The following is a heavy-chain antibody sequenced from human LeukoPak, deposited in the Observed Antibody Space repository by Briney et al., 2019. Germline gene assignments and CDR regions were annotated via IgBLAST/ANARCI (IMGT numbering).Heavy chain of an antibody. CDR2: INSDGSNT. J-gene: IGHJ6*03. CDR1: EFTFSNYW. Sequence: PGGSLRLSCVASEFTFSNYWLHWVRQAPGKGPVWVSRINSDGSNTICADSVKGRFTISRDNAKNTVYLQMNSPRVEDTAIYYCARGGFGHNMDVWGKGTTVTVSS. CDR3: ARGGFGHNMDV. D-gene: IGHD3-3*01. V-gene: IGHV3-74*01.